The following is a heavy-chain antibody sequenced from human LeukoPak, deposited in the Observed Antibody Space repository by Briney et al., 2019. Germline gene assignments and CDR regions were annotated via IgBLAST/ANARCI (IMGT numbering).Heavy chain of an antibody. CDR3: ATWAFYHSLDV. CDR2: IDKDGRST. Sequence: PGGSLSLSCAASGFTLGALAMLWVRQAPGKGLEWVSLIDKDGRSTYYADSVKGRFTISRDNSKNSLYLQMNSLRTEDTALYYCATWAFYHSLDVWGQGTTVTVSS. CDR1: GFTLGALA. D-gene: IGHD1-26*01. V-gene: IGHV3-43*02. J-gene: IGHJ6*02.